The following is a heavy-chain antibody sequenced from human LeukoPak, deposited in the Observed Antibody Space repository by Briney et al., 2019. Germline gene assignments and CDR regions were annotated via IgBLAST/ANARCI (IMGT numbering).Heavy chain of an antibody. CDR2: MNPNSGGT. CDR1: GYTFTGYD. V-gene: IGHV1-2*02. D-gene: IGHD4-17*01. CDR3: ARDRRTVNIEYFDY. Sequence: ASVKVSCKASGYTFTGYDMHWVRQAPGQGLEWMGWMNPNSGGTNYAKKFQSRVTTTRDTSISTAYTELSRLRSDDTAVYYCARDRRTVNIEYFDYWGKGTLVTVSS. J-gene: IGHJ4*02.